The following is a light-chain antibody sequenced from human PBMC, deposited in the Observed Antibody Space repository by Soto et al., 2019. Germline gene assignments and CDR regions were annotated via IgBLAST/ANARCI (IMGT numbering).Light chain of an antibody. V-gene: IGKV1-39*01. CDR3: QHTYSTLNS. Sequence: DIQVTQSPSSLSASVGDRVTITCRASQNIRTYLNWYQQRPGKPPKLLIHTASTLQSGVPSRFSGSGSATDFTLTISSLQTEDFATYYCQHTYSTLNSFGQGTKLEIK. CDR1: QNIRTY. CDR2: TAS. J-gene: IGKJ2*03.